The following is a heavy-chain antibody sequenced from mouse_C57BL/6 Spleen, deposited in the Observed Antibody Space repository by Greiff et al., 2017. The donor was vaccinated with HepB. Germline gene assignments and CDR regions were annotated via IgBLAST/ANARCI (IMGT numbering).Heavy chain of an antibody. V-gene: IGHV10-3*01. CDR3: VREYYGSSYVSYWYFDV. CDR1: GFTFNTYA. CDR2: IRSKSSNYAT. D-gene: IGHD1-1*01. Sequence: EVKVVESGGGLVQPKGSLKLSCAASGFTFNTYAMHWVRQAPGKGLEWVARIRSKSSNYATYYADSVKDRFTISRDDSQSMLYLQMNNLKTEDTAMYYCVREYYGSSYVSYWYFDVWGTGTTVTVSS. J-gene: IGHJ1*03.